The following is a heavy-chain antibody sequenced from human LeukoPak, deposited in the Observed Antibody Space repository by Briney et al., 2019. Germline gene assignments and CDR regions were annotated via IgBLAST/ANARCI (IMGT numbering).Heavy chain of an antibody. CDR3: ARHGNIVVVVGAAAFDY. D-gene: IGHD2-15*01. Sequence: KPSETLSLTCSVSGVSINSSSYFWGWVRQPPGKGLEWIGSIYYAGNTYYNPSLKSRATISVDTSKNQFSLKLSSVTAADTAVYFCARHGNIVVVVGAAAFDYWGRGTLVTVSS. CDR2: IYYAGNT. V-gene: IGHV4-39*01. J-gene: IGHJ4*02. CDR1: GVSINSSSYF.